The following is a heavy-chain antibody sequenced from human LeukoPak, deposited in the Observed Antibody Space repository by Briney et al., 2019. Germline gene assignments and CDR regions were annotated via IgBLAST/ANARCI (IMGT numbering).Heavy chain of an antibody. CDR2: ISDNDENT. CDR1: GIYD. Sequence: GGSLRLSCAASGIYDMSWVRQAPGKGLEWVSSISDNDENTYYADSVKGRFTMSRDNSRNTLYLQMNSLRAEDTAVYYCAKSPSSWKFDDWGQGTLVTVSS. V-gene: IGHV3-23*01. D-gene: IGHD6-13*01. J-gene: IGHJ4*02. CDR3: AKSPSSWKFDD.